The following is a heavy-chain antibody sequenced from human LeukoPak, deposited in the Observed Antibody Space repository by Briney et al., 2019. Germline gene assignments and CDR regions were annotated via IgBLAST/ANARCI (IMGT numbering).Heavy chain of an antibody. Sequence: GGSLRLPCAASGFTFSSYGMHWVRQAPGKGLEWVAFIRYDGSNKYYADSVKGRFTISRDNSKNTLYPQMNSLRAEDTAVYYCAKVGGDPYSFTYWGQGTLVTVSS. V-gene: IGHV3-30*02. J-gene: IGHJ4*02. CDR3: AKVGGDPYSFTY. CDR2: IRYDGSNK. D-gene: IGHD3-16*01. CDR1: GFTFSSYG.